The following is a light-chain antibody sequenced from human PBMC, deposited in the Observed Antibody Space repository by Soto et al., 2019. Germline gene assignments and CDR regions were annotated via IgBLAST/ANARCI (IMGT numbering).Light chain of an antibody. Sequence: QSALTQPPSASGSPGQSVTISCTGTSGDVGGYDYVSWYQQHPGKAPKLMIYEVTKRPLGVPDRFSGSKSGNMASLTVSGLQAEDEADYYCSSYAASDNPYVFGTGTKVTVL. CDR3: SSYAASDNPYV. V-gene: IGLV2-8*01. J-gene: IGLJ1*01. CDR1: SGDVGGYDY. CDR2: EVT.